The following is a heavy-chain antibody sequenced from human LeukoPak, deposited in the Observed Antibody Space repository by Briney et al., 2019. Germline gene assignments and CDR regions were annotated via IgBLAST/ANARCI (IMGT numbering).Heavy chain of an antibody. V-gene: IGHV4-30-4*07. CDR3: ARDSDYGGNFYFDY. CDR1: GGSISSGGYS. CDR2: IYYSGST. Sequence: SETLSLTCAVSGGSISSGGYSWSWIRQPPGKGLEWIGYIYYSGSTYYNPSLKSRVTISVDTSKNQFSLKLSSVTAADTAVYYCARDSDYGGNFYFDYWGQGILVTVSS. D-gene: IGHD4-23*01. J-gene: IGHJ4*02.